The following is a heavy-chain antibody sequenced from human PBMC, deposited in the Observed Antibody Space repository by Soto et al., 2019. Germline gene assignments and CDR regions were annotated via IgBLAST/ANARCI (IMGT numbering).Heavy chain of an antibody. CDR2: IDSSSSPI. V-gene: IGHV3-48*01. Sequence: GGSLRLSCAAAGCTFSSYSMNWVRQAPGKGLEWVAYIDSSSSPIYYADSVKGRFTISRDNAQNSLYLQMNSLRVEDTAVYYCARVSRTAERYWGPGTLVTVSS. CDR1: GCTFSSYS. CDR3: ARVSRTAERY. D-gene: IGHD2-2*01. J-gene: IGHJ4*02.